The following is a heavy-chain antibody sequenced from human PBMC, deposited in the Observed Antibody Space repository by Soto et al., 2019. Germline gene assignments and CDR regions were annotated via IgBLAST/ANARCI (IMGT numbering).Heavy chain of an antibody. CDR1: GGTFSSYA. D-gene: IGHD2-21*02. J-gene: IGHJ3*02. CDR3: ARGTLDCGGDCNAFDI. CDR2: IIPIFGTA. Sequence: VASVKVSCKASGGTFSSYAISWVRQAPGQGLEWMGGIIPIFGTANYAQEFQGRVTITADKSTSTAYMELSSLRSEDTAVYYCARGTLDCGGDCNAFDIWGQGTMVTVSS. V-gene: IGHV1-69*06.